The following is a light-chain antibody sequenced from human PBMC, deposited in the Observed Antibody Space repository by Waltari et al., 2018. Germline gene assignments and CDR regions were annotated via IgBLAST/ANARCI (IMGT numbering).Light chain of an antibody. CDR3: QQRSQWPIT. CDR2: EAS. V-gene: IGKV3D-11*01. Sequence: EIVLTQSPATLSSSPGERAPLSCRASQDVASHLAWYQQKPGQAPRLLIYEASHRATGIPARFSGSGSGTDFTLTISSLETEDLAVYYCQQRSQWPITFGGGTKVEIK. CDR1: QDVASH. J-gene: IGKJ4*01.